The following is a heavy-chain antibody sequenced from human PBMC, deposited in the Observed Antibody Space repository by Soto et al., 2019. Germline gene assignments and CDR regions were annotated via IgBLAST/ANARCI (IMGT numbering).Heavy chain of an antibody. D-gene: IGHD6-6*01. CDR3: ARQTGIARPWFDP. J-gene: IGHJ5*02. CDR1: GGSISSSSYY. Sequence: SETLSLTCTVSGGSISSSSYYWGWIRQPPGKGLEWIGSIYYSGSTHYNPSLKSRVTISVDTSKNQFSLKLSSVTAADTAVYYFARQTGIARPWFDPWGQGTLVTVSS. V-gene: IGHV4-39*01. CDR2: IYYSGST.